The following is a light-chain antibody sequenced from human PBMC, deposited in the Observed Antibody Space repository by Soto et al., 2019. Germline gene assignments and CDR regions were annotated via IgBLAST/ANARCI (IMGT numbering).Light chain of an antibody. CDR2: DAS. J-gene: IGKJ4*01. CDR1: QFVSSR. V-gene: IGKV3-11*01. Sequence: DIVVTQSPATLSASPGERVTLSCRASQFVSSRLAWYQRRPGQVPRLLIYDASTRATGIPARFSGSGSGTDFTLTISSLEPEDFAVYYCQQRSNWPPLTFGGGTKVEIK. CDR3: QQRSNWPPLT.